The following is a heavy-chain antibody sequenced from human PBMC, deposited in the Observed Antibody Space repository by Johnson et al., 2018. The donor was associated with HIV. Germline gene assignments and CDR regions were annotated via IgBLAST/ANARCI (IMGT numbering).Heavy chain of an antibody. Sequence: QVQLMESGGGVVQPGRSLRLSCAASGFTFSSHVMHWVRQGPGKGLEWVAVISYDGNNKYYADSVKGRFTISRDNSKSTLYLQMSRLRDEDTAVYYCAKANYNILTGYYYDAFDIWGQGTMVTVSS. CDR1: GFTFSSHV. V-gene: IGHV3-30-3*01. CDR3: AKANYNILTGYYYDAFDI. D-gene: IGHD3-9*01. J-gene: IGHJ3*02. CDR2: ISYDGNNK.